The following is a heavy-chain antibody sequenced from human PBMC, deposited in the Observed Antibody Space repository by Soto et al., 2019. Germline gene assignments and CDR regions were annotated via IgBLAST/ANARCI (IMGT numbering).Heavy chain of an antibody. V-gene: IGHV3-33*01. CDR2: IWSDGNNR. Sequence: QVQLVESGGGVVQPGRSLRLSCAASGFMFSNHGMHWVRQAPGKGLEWVAVIWSDGNNRYYADSVKGRFTISRDNAKNTVYLQMNSLRAEDTAVYYWVRGDNWNEEASDYWGQGTLVTVSS. CDR1: GFMFSNHG. D-gene: IGHD1-1*01. CDR3: VRGDNWNEEASDY. J-gene: IGHJ4*02.